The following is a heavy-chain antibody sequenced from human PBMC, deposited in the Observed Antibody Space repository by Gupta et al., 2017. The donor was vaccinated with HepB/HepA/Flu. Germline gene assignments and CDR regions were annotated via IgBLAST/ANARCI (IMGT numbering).Heavy chain of an antibody. J-gene: IGHJ2*01. CDR1: GFTVSSNY. Sequence: EVQLVESGGGLIQPGGSLRLSCAASGFTVSSNYMSWVRQAPGKGLEWVSVIYSGGSTYYADSVKGRFTISRDNSKNTLYLQMNSLRAEDTAVYYCARVYCSSTSCYPWYFDLWGRGTLVTVSS. CDR3: ARVYCSSTSCYPWYFDL. CDR2: IYSGGST. D-gene: IGHD2-2*01. V-gene: IGHV3-53*01.